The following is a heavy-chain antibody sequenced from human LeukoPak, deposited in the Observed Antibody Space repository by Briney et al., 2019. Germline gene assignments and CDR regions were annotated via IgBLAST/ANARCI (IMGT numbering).Heavy chain of an antibody. CDR3: ATDGYDYGDWFDGFDI. D-gene: IGHD4-17*01. CDR2: ISYDGSNK. V-gene: IGHV3-30*03. J-gene: IGHJ3*02. CDR1: GFTFSSYG. Sequence: PGRSLRLSCAASGFTFSSYGMHWARQAPGKGLEWVAVISYDGSNKYYADSVKGRFTISRDNSKNALYLQMNSLRAEDTAVYYCATDGYDYGDWFDGFDIWGQGTMVTVSS.